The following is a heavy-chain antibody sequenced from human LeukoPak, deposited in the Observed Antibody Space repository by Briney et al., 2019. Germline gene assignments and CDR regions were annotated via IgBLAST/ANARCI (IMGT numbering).Heavy chain of an antibody. CDR1: GGSISSGDYY. CDR3: ARDRWLRNYYYGMDV. CDR2: IYYSGST. Sequence: SQTLSLTCTVSGGSISSGDYYWSWIRQLPGKGLEWIGYIYYSGSTNYNPSLKSRVTISVDTSKNQSSLKLSSVTAADTAVYYCARDRWLRNYYYGMDVWGQGTTVTVSS. D-gene: IGHD5-12*01. V-gene: IGHV4-30-4*01. J-gene: IGHJ6*02.